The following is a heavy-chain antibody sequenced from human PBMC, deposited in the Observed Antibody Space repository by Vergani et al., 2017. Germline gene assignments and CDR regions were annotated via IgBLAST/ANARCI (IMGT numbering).Heavy chain of an antibody. CDR3: ARSSSGGQLGHNYYYYYYMDV. V-gene: IGHV1-69*01. Sequence: QVQLVQSGAEVKKPGSSVKVSCKASGGTFSSYAISWVRQAPGQGLEWMGGIIPIFGTANYAQKFQGRVTITADESTSTAYMALSSLRSEDTAVYYCARSSSGGQLGHNYYYYYYMDVWGKGTTVTVSS. CDR1: GGTFSSYA. CDR2: IIPIFGTA. J-gene: IGHJ6*03. D-gene: IGHD6-6*01.